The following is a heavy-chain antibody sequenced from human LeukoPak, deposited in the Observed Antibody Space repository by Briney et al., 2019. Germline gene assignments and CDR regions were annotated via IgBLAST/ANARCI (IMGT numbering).Heavy chain of an antibody. V-gene: IGHV3-23*01. D-gene: IGHD3-22*01. CDR2: ISGSAYST. CDR1: GFTFSSYA. J-gene: IGHJ3*02. CDR3: ARNTSGFKLGDAFDI. Sequence: GGSLRLSCAASGFTFSSYAMTWLRQAPGKGLEWISAISGSAYSTSYADSVKGRFTISRDNSKNTFYLQMNSLRAEDTAIYYCARNTSGFKLGDAFDIWGQGTMVTVSS.